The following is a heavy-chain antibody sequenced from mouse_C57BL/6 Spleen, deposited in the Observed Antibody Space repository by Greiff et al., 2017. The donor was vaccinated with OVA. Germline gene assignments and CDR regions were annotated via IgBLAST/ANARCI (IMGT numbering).Heavy chain of an antibody. CDR2: INPNNGGT. J-gene: IGHJ3*01. CDR3: ARSDYYGSSPWFAY. Sequence: VQLQQSGPELVKPGASVKIPCKASGYTFTDYNMDWVKQSHGKSLEWIGDINPNNGGTIYNQKFKGKATLTVDKSSSTAYMELRSLTSEDTAVYYGARSDYYGSSPWFAYWGQGTLVTVAA. D-gene: IGHD1-1*01. CDR1: GYTFTDYN. V-gene: IGHV1-18*01.